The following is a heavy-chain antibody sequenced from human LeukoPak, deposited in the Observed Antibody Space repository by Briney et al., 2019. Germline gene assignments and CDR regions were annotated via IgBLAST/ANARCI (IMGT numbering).Heavy chain of an antibody. CDR1: GGSFSGYY. CDR3: ARHDPSGVVYMDV. Sequence: SETLSLTCAVYGGSFSGYYWSWIRQPPGKGLEWIGEINHSGSTNYNPSLKSRVTISVDTSKNQFSLKLSSVTAADTAVYYCARHDPSGVVYMDVWGKGTTVTVSS. V-gene: IGHV4-34*01. J-gene: IGHJ6*03. D-gene: IGHD2-15*01. CDR2: INHSGST.